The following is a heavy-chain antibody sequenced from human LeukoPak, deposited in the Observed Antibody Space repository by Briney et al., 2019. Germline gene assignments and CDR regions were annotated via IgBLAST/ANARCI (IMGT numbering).Heavy chain of an antibody. CDR3: ASSAHRLTTVVTGSFDY. CDR1: GGTFSSYA. CDR2: IIPIFGTA. V-gene: IGHV1-69*06. Sequence: GASVKVSCKASGGTFSSYAISWVRQAPGQGLEWMGGIIPIFGTANYAQKFQGRVTITADKSTSTAYMELSSLRSEDTAVYYCASSAHRLTTVVTGSFDYWGQGTLVTVSS. J-gene: IGHJ4*02. D-gene: IGHD4-23*01.